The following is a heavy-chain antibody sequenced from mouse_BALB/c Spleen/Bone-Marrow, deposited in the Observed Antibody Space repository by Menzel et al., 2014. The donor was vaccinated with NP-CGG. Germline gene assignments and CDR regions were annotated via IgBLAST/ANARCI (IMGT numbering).Heavy chain of an antibody. CDR2: INSGGRYA. V-gene: IGHV5-6*02. CDR3: ARRSDYDYFDY. CDR1: GFTFSNYG. J-gene: IGHJ2*01. D-gene: IGHD2-4*01. Sequence: EVKLMESGRDLVKPGGSLKLSCAASGFTFSNYGMSWVRQTPDKGLEWVATINSGGRYAFYPDSVKGRFTISRDNAKNTLYLQMSSLKSEDTAMYYCARRSDYDYFDYWGQGTTLTVSS.